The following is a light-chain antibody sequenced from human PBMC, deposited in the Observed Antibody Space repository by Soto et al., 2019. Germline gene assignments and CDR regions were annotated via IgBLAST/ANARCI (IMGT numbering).Light chain of an antibody. Sequence: QSVLTQPPSVSGSPVQRVTISCTGSSSNIGAGYDVHWYQQLPGTAPKLLIYGNSNRPSGVPDRFSGSKSGTSASLAITGLQAEDEADYYCQSYDSSLSGYVFGTGT. J-gene: IGLJ1*01. CDR3: QSYDSSLSGYV. V-gene: IGLV1-40*01. CDR1: SSNIGAGYD. CDR2: GNS.